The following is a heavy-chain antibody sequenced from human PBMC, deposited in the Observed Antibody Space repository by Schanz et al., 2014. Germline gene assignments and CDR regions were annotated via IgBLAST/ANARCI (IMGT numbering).Heavy chain of an antibody. V-gene: IGHV1-18*01. J-gene: IGHJ4*02. CDR2: INAGTGNT. D-gene: IGHD3-22*01. CDR1: GYTFTSHG. CDR3: ARSNYYDNSDYYNSFDY. Sequence: QVQLVQSGAEVKKPGASVKVSCKASGYTFTSHGISWVRQAPGQGLEWMGWINAGTGNTEYSQKFQGRVTNTADKSTSTAYMDLSSLRPEDTAVYYCARSNYYDNSDYYNSFDYWGQGTLVTVSS.